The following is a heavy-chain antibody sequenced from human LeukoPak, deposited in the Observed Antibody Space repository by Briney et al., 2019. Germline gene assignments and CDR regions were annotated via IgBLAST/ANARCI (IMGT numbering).Heavy chain of an antibody. D-gene: IGHD6-13*01. J-gene: IGHJ5*02. V-gene: IGHV4-59*01. CDR3: ARLRIAAAGGSGWFDP. CDR2: IYSSGST. Sequence: SETLSLTCTVSGGSINNYYWGWIRQPPGRGLEWIGHIYSSGSTKKNSALESRISLSVDTSKNQFSLRISSVTAADTAVYYCARLRIAAAGGSGWFDPWGQGTLVTVSS. CDR1: GGSINNYY.